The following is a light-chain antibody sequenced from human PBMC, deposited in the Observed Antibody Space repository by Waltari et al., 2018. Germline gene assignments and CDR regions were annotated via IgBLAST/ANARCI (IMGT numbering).Light chain of an antibody. CDR3: ASWDNSLNVVV. V-gene: IGLV1-44*01. CDR2: SNN. CDR1: SSNIGTET. Sequence: QSVLTQPPSASGTPGQRVTISCSGSSSNIGTETVTWYQQLPGTAPTLLIYSNNPRPSGVPDRFSGSKSGTSASLAISGLQPEDEADYYCASWDNSLNVVVFGGGTKLTV. J-gene: IGLJ2*01.